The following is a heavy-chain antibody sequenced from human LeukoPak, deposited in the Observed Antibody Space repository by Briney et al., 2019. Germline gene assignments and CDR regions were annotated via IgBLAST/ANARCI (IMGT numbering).Heavy chain of an antibody. J-gene: IGHJ3*02. V-gene: IGHV3-11*01. Sequence: GGSLRLSCAASGFTFSDYDMSWIRQAPGKGLEWVSYISSSGSTIYYADSVKGRFTISRDNAKNSLYLQMNSLRAEDTAVYYCARDRSSGRAFDIWGQGTMVTVSS. D-gene: IGHD3-22*01. CDR2: ISSSGSTI. CDR1: GFTFSDYD. CDR3: ARDRSSGRAFDI.